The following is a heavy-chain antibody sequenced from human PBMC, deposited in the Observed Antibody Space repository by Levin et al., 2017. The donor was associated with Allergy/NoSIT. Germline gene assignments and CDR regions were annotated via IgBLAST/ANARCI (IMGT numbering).Heavy chain of an antibody. D-gene: IGHD4-17*01. CDR2: IYYSGST. Sequence: SETLSLTCTVSGGSISSYYWSWIRQPPGKGLEWIGYIYYSGSTNYNPSLKSRVTISVDTSKNQFSLRLSSVTAADTAVYYCARGYGDYGLGWFEPWGQGTLVTVAS. V-gene: IGHV4-59*01. CDR1: GGSISSYY. CDR3: ARGYGDYGLGWFEP. J-gene: IGHJ5*02.